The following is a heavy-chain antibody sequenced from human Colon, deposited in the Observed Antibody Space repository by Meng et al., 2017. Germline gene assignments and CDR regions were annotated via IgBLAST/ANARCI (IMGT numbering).Heavy chain of an antibody. CDR1: GFTFSSYA. V-gene: IGHV3-30*01. CDR3: AKDGDIGFTDFDY. J-gene: IGHJ4*02. CDR2: ISKDGNKQ. Sequence: GESLKISCAASGFTFSSYAVHWVRQSAGKGLEWVAVISKDGNKQYYADSVKGRFTFSRDNAKNTLYLQMNSLRVEDSALYYCAKDGDIGFTDFDYWGQGTRVTGSS. D-gene: IGHD7-27*01.